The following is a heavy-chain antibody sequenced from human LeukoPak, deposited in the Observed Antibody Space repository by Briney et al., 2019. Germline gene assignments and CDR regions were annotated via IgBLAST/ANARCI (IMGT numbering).Heavy chain of an antibody. D-gene: IGHD6-19*01. J-gene: IGHJ4*02. CDR1: VYTFTSYG. CDR3: ARGGNGWSFDY. Sequence: GASVKVSCKASVYTFTSYGISLVRQAPGQGLEWMGWISAYNGNTNYAQKVQGRVTMTTDTSTSTAYMELRSLKSDDTAVYYCARGGNGWSFDYWGQGTLVTVSS. CDR2: ISAYNGNT. V-gene: IGHV1-18*01.